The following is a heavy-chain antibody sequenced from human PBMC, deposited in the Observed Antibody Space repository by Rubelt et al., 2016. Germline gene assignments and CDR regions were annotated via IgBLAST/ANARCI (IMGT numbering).Heavy chain of an antibody. CDR2: IYSGGIT. V-gene: IGHV3-66*01. CDR1: GFSVSSYY. Sequence: GFSVSSYYINWVRQAPGKGLEWVSGIYSGGITYYADSVKGKFSISRDNSKNTLSLQMNSLRAEDTAIYYCAKSGCSGGSCYFYYFDSWGQGTLVTVSS. D-gene: IGHD2-15*01. J-gene: IGHJ4*02. CDR3: AKSGCSGGSCYFYYFDS.